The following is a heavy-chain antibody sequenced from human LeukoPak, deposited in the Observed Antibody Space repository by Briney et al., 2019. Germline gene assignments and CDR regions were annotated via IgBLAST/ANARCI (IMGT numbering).Heavy chain of an antibody. CDR1: GFTFSDYG. J-gene: IGHJ4*02. CDR2: IRYDGSKK. V-gene: IGHV3-30*02. Sequence: GGSLRLSCAASGFTFSDYGMHWVRQAPGKGLEWVTFIRYDGSKKYYADSVKGRFTFSRDNSKNMLYLQMNSLRADDTAIYYCVKGRDFYFDYWGQGTLVTASS. CDR3: VKGRDFYFDY. D-gene: IGHD3/OR15-3a*01.